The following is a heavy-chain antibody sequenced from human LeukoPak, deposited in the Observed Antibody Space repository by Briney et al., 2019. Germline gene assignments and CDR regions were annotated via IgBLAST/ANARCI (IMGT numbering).Heavy chain of an antibody. CDR1: GVTFSSYG. V-gene: IGHV3-23*01. Sequence: PGGSLRLSCAASGVTFSSYGMNWVRQAPGKGLQWVSAISGSGDTPYYADSVKGRFTISRDNSKNTLYLQMNSLRAEDTAVYYCAKILGSYWTPGYDYWGQGTLVTVSS. CDR3: AKILGSYWTPGYDY. D-gene: IGHD1-26*01. J-gene: IGHJ4*02. CDR2: ISGSGDTP.